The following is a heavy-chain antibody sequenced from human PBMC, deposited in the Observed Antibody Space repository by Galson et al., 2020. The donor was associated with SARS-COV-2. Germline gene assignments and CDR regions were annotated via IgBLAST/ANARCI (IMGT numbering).Heavy chain of an antibody. D-gene: IGHD4-4*01. CDR2: ISAYNGNT. Sequence: ASVKVSCKASGYTFTSYGISWVRQALGQGLEWMGWISAYNGNTNYAQKLQGRVTMTTDTSTSTAYMDLRSLRSDDTAVYYCARADSHDYSNYPGDDYWGQGTLVTVSS. V-gene: IGHV1-18*01. CDR3: ARADSHDYSNYPGDDY. J-gene: IGHJ4*02. CDR1: GYTFTSYG.